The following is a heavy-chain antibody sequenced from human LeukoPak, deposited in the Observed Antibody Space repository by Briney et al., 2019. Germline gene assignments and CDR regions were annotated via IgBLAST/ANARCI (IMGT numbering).Heavy chain of an antibody. CDR1: GGSFSGYY. Sequence: PSETLSLTCAVYGGSFSGYYWSWIRQPPGKELEWIGEINHSGSTNYNPSLKSRVTISVDTSKNQFSLKLSSVTAADTAVYYCARGEYYYDSSGRRDAFDIWGQGTMVTVSS. D-gene: IGHD3-22*01. J-gene: IGHJ3*02. CDR3: ARGEYYYDSSGRRDAFDI. V-gene: IGHV4-34*01. CDR2: INHSGST.